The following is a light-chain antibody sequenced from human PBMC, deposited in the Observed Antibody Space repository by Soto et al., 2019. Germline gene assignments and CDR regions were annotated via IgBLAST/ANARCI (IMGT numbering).Light chain of an antibody. V-gene: IGLV2-14*01. J-gene: IGLJ1*01. CDR2: EVS. CDR1: SSDVGGYNY. Sequence: QSVLTQPASVSGSPGQSITISCTGTSSDVGGYNYVSWYQQHPGKAPKLMIYEVSNRPSGVSNRFSGSKSGNTASLTFSGLQAEDEADYFCTSYTSSGTLVFGTGTKVTVL. CDR3: TSYTSSGTLV.